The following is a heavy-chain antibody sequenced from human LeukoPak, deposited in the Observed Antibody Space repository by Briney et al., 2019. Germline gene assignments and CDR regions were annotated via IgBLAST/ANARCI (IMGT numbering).Heavy chain of an antibody. CDR3: TTDIGYCGGDCYFWHFQH. Sequence: GGSLRLSCAAPGFTFSSYAMSWVRQAPGKGLEWVGRIKSKTDGGTTDYAAPVKGRFTISRDDSKNTLYLQMNSLKTEDTAVYYCTTDIGYCGGDCYFWHFQHWGQGTLVTVSS. J-gene: IGHJ1*01. V-gene: IGHV3-15*01. D-gene: IGHD2-21*02. CDR1: GFTFSSYA. CDR2: IKSKTDGGTT.